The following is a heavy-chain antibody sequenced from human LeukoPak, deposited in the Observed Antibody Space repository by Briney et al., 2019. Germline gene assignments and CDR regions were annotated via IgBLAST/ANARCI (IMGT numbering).Heavy chain of an antibody. CDR1: GFTFSSYE. CDR2: ISSSGSTI. Sequence: GGSLRLSCAASGFTFSSYEMNWVRQAPGKGLEWVSYISSSGSTIYYADSVKGRFTISRDNAKNSLYLQMNSLRAEDTAVYYCARGSSSWSNYYYYMDVWGKGTTVTVSS. CDR3: ARGSSSWSNYYYYMDV. D-gene: IGHD6-13*01. J-gene: IGHJ6*03. V-gene: IGHV3-48*03.